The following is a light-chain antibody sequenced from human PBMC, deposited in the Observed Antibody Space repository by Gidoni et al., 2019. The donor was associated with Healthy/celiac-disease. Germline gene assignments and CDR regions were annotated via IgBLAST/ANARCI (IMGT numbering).Light chain of an antibody. J-gene: IGLJ3*02. CDR2: SNN. CDR3: AAWDDSLNGPNWV. CDR1: SSNIGSNT. Sequence: QSVLTQPPSASGTPGQRVTISCSGSSSNIGSNTVNWYQQRPGTAPKLLLYSNNPRPSGVPDRFSGSKSGTSASLAISGLQSEDEADYYCAAWDDSLNGPNWVFGGGTKLTVL. V-gene: IGLV1-44*01.